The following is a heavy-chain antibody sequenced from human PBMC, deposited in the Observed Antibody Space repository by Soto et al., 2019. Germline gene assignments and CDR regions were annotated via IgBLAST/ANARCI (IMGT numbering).Heavy chain of an antibody. D-gene: IGHD6-13*01. CDR3: ARQKRRLAAAGIRGNVGTDWFDP. CDR2: IYYSGST. CDR1: GGSISSSSYY. J-gene: IGHJ5*02. V-gene: IGHV4-39*01. Sequence: SETLSLTCTVSGGSISSSSYYWGWIRQPPGKGLEWIGSIYYSGSTYYNPSLKSRVTISVDTSKNQFSLKLSSVTAADTAVYYCARQKRRLAAAGIRGNVGTDWFDPWGQGTLVTVSS.